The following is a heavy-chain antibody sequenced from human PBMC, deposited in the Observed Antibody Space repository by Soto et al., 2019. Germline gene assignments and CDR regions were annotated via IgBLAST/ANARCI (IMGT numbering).Heavy chain of an antibody. V-gene: IGHV3-23*01. CDR2: SSGSGGST. J-gene: IGHJ4*02. Sequence: GRSLRLSCAASGLTSSSYAMSWVRQAPGKGLEWVSASSGSGGSTYYADSVKGRFTISRDNSKNTLYLQMNSLRADDTGVYYCVEWFECGGNFDYWGQGTLVTVSS. CDR3: VEWFECGGNFDY. CDR1: GLTSSSYA. D-gene: IGHD3-3*01.